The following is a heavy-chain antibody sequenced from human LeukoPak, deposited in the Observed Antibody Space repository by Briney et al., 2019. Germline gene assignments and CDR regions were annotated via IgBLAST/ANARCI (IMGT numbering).Heavy chain of an antibody. D-gene: IGHD6-19*01. CDR3: ATVAGSPVKGY. V-gene: IGHV3-74*01. Sequence: ETLSLTCAVYGGSFSGYYWSWIRQPPGKGLEWVSRINSDGSSTSYADSVKGRFTISRDNAKNTLYLQMNSLRAEDTAVYYCATVAGSPVKGYWGQGTLVTVSS. J-gene: IGHJ4*02. CDR1: GGSFSGYY. CDR2: INSDGSST.